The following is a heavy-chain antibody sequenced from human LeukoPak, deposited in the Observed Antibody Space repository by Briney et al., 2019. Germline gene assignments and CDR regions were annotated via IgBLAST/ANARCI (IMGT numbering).Heavy chain of an antibody. Sequence: GGSLRLSCAASGFTFSSYGMHWVRQAPGKGLEWVAVIWYDGSNKYYADSVKGRFTISRDNSKNTLYLQMNSLRAEDTAVYYCARDHVVGTLWTYYYGMDVWGQGTTVTVSS. CDR3: ARDHVVGTLWTYYYGMDV. CDR1: GFTFSSYG. J-gene: IGHJ6*02. V-gene: IGHV3-33*01. CDR2: IWYDGSNK. D-gene: IGHD1-26*01.